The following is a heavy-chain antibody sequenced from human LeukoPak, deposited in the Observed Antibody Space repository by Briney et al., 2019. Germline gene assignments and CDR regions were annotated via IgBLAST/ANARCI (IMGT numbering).Heavy chain of an antibody. J-gene: IGHJ6*04. CDR1: VGSINSYY. CDR2: VYSIGRT. D-gene: IGHD1-26*01. V-gene: IGHV4-59*01. CDR3: AGRWWELLRTSNHYEYSGMDV. Sequence: PSQTLSLTRTVSVGSINSYYWSWITQPPGRGLECSGSVYSIGRTNYNPSLPSQVNPSVDTSKSRSSLKLTSVTAADTAIYSCAGRWWELLRTSNHYEYSGMDVWGKGTTVTVSS.